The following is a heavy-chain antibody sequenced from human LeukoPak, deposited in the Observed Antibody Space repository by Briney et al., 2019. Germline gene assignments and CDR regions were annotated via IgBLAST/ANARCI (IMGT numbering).Heavy chain of an antibody. CDR3: ARDDDYDILTGYYITYVMDV. V-gene: IGHV1-2*02. CDR1: GYTFTGYY. D-gene: IGHD3-9*01. Sequence: ASVKVSCKASGYTFTGYYMHWVRPAPGQGLEWMGWINPNSGGTNYAQKFQGRVTMTRDTSISTAYMELSRLRSDDTAVYYCARDDDYDILTGYYITYVMDVWGQGTTVTVSS. J-gene: IGHJ6*02. CDR2: INPNSGGT.